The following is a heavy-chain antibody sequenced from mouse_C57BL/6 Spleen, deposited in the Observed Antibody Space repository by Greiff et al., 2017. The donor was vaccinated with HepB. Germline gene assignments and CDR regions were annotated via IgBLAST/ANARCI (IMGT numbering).Heavy chain of an antibody. CDR1: GYTFTSYW. D-gene: IGHD2-2*01. V-gene: IGHV1-52*01. J-gene: IGHJ3*01. CDR3: ARGPYGYDGFAY. Sequence: QVQLKQPGAELVRPGSSVKLSCKASGYTFTSYWMHWVKQRPIQGLEWIGNIDPSDSETHYNQKFKDKATLTVDKSSSTAYMQLSSLTSEDSAVYYCARGPYGYDGFAYWGQGTLVTVSA. CDR2: IDPSDSET.